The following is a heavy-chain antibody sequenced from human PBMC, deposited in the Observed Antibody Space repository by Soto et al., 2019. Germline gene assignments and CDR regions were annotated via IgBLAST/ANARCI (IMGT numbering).Heavy chain of an antibody. CDR2: IKRKTDGRTT. D-gene: IGHD2-2*01. J-gene: IGHJ4*01. CDR3: TTDSYSSIIIVRFDY. CDR1: GVTFSNAW. Sequence: GGSLRLSCAASGVTFSNAWINWVRQAPGKGLEWVGRIKRKTDGRTTDYAEPVKGRFAISRDNSNNMVYLQMNSLKIEDTAVYYCTTDSYSSIIIVRFDYWGHGTLVTVSS. V-gene: IGHV3-15*07.